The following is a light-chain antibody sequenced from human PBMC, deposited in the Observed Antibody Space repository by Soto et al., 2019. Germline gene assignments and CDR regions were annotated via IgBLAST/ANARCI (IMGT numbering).Light chain of an antibody. Sequence: QSALTQPASVSGSPGQSITISCTGTSRDIGAYNYVCWYQHHPGKAPKLMIYDVNNRPSGVSDRFSGSKSGNTASLTISGLQAEDEADYYCSSYTTSISYVFGTGTKLTVL. V-gene: IGLV2-14*03. CDR1: SRDIGAYNY. CDR3: SSYTTSISYV. J-gene: IGLJ1*01. CDR2: DVN.